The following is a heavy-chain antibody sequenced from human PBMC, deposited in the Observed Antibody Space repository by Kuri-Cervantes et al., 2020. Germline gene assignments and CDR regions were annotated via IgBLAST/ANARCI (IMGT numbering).Heavy chain of an antibody. CDR1: GGTFSSYA. J-gene: IGHJ4*02. D-gene: IGHD3-22*01. CDR3: ARVLRYYDSSGYYDY. Sequence: SVKVSCKTSGGTFSSYAISWVRQAPGQGLEWMGGIIPIFGTANCAQKFQGRVTITTDESTSTAYMELSSLRSEDTAVYYCARVLRYYDSSGYYDYWGQGTLVTVSS. V-gene: IGHV1-69*05. CDR2: IIPIFGTA.